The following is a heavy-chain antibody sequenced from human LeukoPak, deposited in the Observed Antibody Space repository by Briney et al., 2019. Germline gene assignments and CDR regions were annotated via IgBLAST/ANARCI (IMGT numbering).Heavy chain of an antibody. J-gene: IGHJ2*01. V-gene: IGHV4-38-2*01. CDR2: IYHSGST. CDR1: GYSISSGYY. D-gene: IGHD3-10*01. CDR3: AKIISGFGLVGL. Sequence: SETLSLTCAVSGYSISSGYYWGWIRQPPGKGLEWIGSIYHSGSTYYNPSLKSRVTISVDTSKNQFSLKLSSVTAADTAVYYCAKIISGFGLVGLWGRGTLVTVSS.